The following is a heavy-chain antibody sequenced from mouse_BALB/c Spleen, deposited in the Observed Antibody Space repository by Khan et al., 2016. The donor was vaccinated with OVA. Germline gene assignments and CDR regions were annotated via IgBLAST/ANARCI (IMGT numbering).Heavy chain of an antibody. J-gene: IGHJ2*01. Sequence: VQLVESGAELAKPGASVKMSCKASGYTFINYWILWVKQWPGQGLEWIGYINPSTGYTEYNQNFKDKATLTADKSSSTAYMQLSSLTSEDSAVYYCARRGLRWDFDYWGQGTTLTVSS. CDR2: INPSTGYT. V-gene: IGHV1-7*01. CDR1: GYTFINYW. D-gene: IGHD1-1*01. CDR3: ARRGLRWDFDY.